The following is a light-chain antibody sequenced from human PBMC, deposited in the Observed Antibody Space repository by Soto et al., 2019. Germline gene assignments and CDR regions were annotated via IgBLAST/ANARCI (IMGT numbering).Light chain of an antibody. J-gene: IGLJ3*02. CDR1: SGSIASSY. Sequence: NFMLTQPHSLSESPGKTVAISCTGSSGSIASSYVQWYQQRPGSVPTTVIYEDNQRPSGVPDRFSGSIDSSSNSASLTISGLKTEDEADYYCQSFDDTNVVFGGGTQLTVL. CDR2: EDN. V-gene: IGLV6-57*02. CDR3: QSFDDTNVV.